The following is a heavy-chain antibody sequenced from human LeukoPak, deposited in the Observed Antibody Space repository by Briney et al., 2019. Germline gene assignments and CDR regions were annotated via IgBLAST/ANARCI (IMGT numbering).Heavy chain of an antibody. CDR2: IYSGGST. Sequence: GGSLRLSCTASGFTVCSNYMSWVRQAPGKGLEWVSVIYSGGSTYYADSVKGRFTISRDNSKNTLYLQMNSLRAEDTAVYYCARDGGTAAGYPGREYYFDYWGQGTLVTVSS. CDR1: GFTVCSNY. D-gene: IGHD6-13*01. CDR3: ARDGGTAAGYPGREYYFDY. J-gene: IGHJ4*02. V-gene: IGHV3-66*02.